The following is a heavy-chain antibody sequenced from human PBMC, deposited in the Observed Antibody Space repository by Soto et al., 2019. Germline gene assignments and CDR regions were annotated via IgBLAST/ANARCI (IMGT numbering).Heavy chain of an antibody. Sequence: QVQLVESGGGVIQPGKSLRLVCAASGFTFSSRGMHWVRQAPGKGLEWVAIISRDGNSKFYGDSVKGRFTISRDNSKDTLYLEMNNLRVEDTAVYYCVKEDDNYFFDYWGPGTLVTVSS. J-gene: IGHJ4*02. V-gene: IGHV3-30*18. CDR3: VKEDDNYFFDY. CDR2: ISRDGNSK. CDR1: GFTFSSRG. D-gene: IGHD1-1*01.